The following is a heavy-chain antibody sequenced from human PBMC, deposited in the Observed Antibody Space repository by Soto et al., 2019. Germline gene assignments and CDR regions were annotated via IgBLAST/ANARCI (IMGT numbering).Heavy chain of an antibody. D-gene: IGHD6-13*01. CDR3: AKVAAPGTKSGIVY. CDR1: GVTFSSYS. CDR2: ISSSSSTI. Sequence: GRSLRLSCAASGVTFSSYSMNWVRQAPGKGLEWVSYISSSSSTIYYADSVKGRFTISRDNAKNSLYLQMNSLRDEDTAVYYCAKVAAPGTKSGIVYWGQGTLVTV. J-gene: IGHJ4*02. V-gene: IGHV3-48*02.